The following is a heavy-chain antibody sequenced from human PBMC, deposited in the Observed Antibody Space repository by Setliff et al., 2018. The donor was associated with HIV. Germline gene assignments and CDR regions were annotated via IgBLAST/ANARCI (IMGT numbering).Heavy chain of an antibody. Sequence: QSGGSLRLSCAASGFLFHTYWMSWVRQAPGKGLEWVANIKEDGSEKYYVDSVKGRFTISRDNAENSLYLQMNSLTAADTAVYYCARHLAMGGIQLWFVDDYFDYWGQGTLVTVSS. J-gene: IGHJ4*02. CDR2: IKEDGSEK. V-gene: IGHV3-7*02. CDR1: GFLFHTYW. CDR3: ARHLAMGGIQLWFVDDYFDY. D-gene: IGHD5-18*01.